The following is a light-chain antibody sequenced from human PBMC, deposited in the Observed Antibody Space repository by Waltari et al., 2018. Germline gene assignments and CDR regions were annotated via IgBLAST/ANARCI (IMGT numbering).Light chain of an antibody. CDR3: QHYNTYPWT. CDR2: KSS. J-gene: IGKJ1*01. Sequence: DIQMTQSPSTLSASVGDRVTITCRASESISIWLAWYQQKPGKVPKLLIYKSSNLEGGVPSRFGGGGSGTEFTLTISSLQPDDFATYYCQHYNTYPWTFGQGTTVEVK. CDR1: ESISIW. V-gene: IGKV1-5*03.